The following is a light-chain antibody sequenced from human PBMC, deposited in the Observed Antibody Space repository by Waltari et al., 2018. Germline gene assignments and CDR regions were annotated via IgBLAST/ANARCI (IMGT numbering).Light chain of an antibody. CDR1: QSISSW. J-gene: IGKJ1*01. V-gene: IGKV1-5*03. CDR3: QQYNSYSPRT. Sequence: DIQMTQSPSTLSASVGDRVTITCRASQSISSWLAWYQQKPGKAPKPLIYKASSLESGVPSRFSGSGSGTEFTLTISSLQPDDFATYYCQQYNSYSPRTFGQGTKVEIK. CDR2: KAS.